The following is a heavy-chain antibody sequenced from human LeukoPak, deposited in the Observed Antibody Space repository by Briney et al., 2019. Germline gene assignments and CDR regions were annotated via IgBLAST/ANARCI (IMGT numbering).Heavy chain of an antibody. Sequence: PSETLSLTCAVSGASISSRNYWGGRRQPPGKGREGSGTFSNGATYYTPSLTSRGTISIDTSTNKFSLKLSSVTAADTAVYYCARDSNSRRFGYWGQGTLVAVSS. CDR2: FSNGAT. V-gene: IGHV4-38-2*02. CDR3: ARDSNSRRFGY. CDR1: GASISSRNY. J-gene: IGHJ4*02. D-gene: IGHD4-11*01.